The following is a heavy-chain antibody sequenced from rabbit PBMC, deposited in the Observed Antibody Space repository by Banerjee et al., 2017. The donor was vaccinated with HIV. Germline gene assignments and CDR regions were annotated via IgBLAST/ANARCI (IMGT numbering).Heavy chain of an antibody. CDR1: GFSFSSSYY. CDR2: IYGDDGQG. V-gene: IGHV1S45*01. Sequence: QEQLEKSGGDLVKPGASLTLTCTASGFSFSSSYYMWWVRQAPGKGLEWIASIYGDDGQGYYPSWAADRMTTSKTPSTSMTLQQTSQPAANTAAYFCSRNWPGSTIRDLWGQGTLLTVS. D-gene: IGHD4-2*01. CDR3: SRNWPGSTIRDL. J-gene: IGHJ3*01.